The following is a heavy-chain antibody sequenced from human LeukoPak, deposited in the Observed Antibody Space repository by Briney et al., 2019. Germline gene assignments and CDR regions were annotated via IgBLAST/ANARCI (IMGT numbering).Heavy chain of an antibody. V-gene: IGHV1-18*01. D-gene: IGHD3-22*01. J-gene: IGHJ4*02. CDR3: ARDQYYYDSSGYYGGDY. CDR2: ISAYNGNT. CDR1: GYTFTSSG. Sequence: GASVKVSCKASGYTFTSSGISWVRQAPGQGLEWMGWISAYNGNTNYAQKLQGRVTMTTDTSTSTAYMELRSLRSDDTAVYYCARDQYYYDSSGYYGGDYWGQGTLVTVSS.